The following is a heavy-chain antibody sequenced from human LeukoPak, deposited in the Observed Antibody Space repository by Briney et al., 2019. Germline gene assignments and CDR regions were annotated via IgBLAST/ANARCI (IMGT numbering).Heavy chain of an antibody. CDR2: ISSSSSTI. Sequence: GGSLRLSCAASGFTSSSYSMNWVRQAPGNGLEWVSYISSSSSTIYYADSVKGRFTISRDNAKNSLYLQMNSLRDEDTAVYYCARDTYYDYVWGSYRYTHFDYWGQGTLVTVSS. V-gene: IGHV3-48*02. J-gene: IGHJ4*02. CDR1: GFTSSSYS. D-gene: IGHD3-16*02. CDR3: ARDTYYDYVWGSYRYTHFDY.